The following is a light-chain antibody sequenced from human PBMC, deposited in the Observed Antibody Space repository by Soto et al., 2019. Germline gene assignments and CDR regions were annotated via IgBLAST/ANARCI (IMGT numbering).Light chain of an antibody. CDR1: QSISSW. J-gene: IGKJ2*01. CDR3: QQYDYYPYT. V-gene: IGKV1-5*03. CDR2: KAS. Sequence: DIQMTQSPSTLSASVGDRVTITCRASQSISSWLAWYQQKPGEAPKILIYKASSLESGVPSRFSGSGSGIEFTLTISSLQPDDFATYYCQQYDYYPYTFGQGTKLEIK.